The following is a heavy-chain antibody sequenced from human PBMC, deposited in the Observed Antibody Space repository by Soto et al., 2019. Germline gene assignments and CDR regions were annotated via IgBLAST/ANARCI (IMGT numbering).Heavy chain of an antibody. V-gene: IGHV1-69*02. CDR1: GGTFSSYT. CDR3: ARVPTDYYYYYMDV. CDR2: IIPILGIA. D-gene: IGHD4-4*01. Sequence: QVQLVQSGAEVKKPGSSVKVSCKASGGTFSSYTISWVRQAPGQGLEWMGRIIPILGIANYAQKFQGRVTITADKSTSTAYMELSSLRSEDTAVYCCARVPTDYYYYYMDVWGKGTTVTVSS. J-gene: IGHJ6*03.